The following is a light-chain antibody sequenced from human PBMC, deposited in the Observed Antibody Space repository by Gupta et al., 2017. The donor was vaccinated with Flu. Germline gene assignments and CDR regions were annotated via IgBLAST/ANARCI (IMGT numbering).Light chain of an antibody. V-gene: IGKV4-1*01. Sequence: DIVMTQSPDSLAVSLGERATLHCKSSQSVLYSSNNKNYLAWYQQKPGQPPKLLIYWASTRESGVPDRFSGGGSGTDFTLTSSSLQAEDVAVYYCQQYYSTPYSFGQGTKLEIK. CDR1: QSVLYSSNNKNY. J-gene: IGKJ2*03. CDR2: WAS. CDR3: QQYYSTPYS.